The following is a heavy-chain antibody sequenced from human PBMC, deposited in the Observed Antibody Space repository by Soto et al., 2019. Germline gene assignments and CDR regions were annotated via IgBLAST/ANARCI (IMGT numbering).Heavy chain of an antibody. Sequence: EVQLVESGGGLVQPGGSLTLSCSASGFAFNDYWMHWVRQAPGKGLVWVSRIRGDGSGSNYEDSVKGRVTISRDNDKNTDYLQLNSLRAEDTAVYDCARAPTTRPGMGFDCWGQGTLVTVSS. CDR3: ARAPTTRPGMGFDC. CDR1: GFAFNDYW. CDR2: IRGDGSGS. V-gene: IGHV3-74*01. D-gene: IGHD6-13*01. J-gene: IGHJ4*02.